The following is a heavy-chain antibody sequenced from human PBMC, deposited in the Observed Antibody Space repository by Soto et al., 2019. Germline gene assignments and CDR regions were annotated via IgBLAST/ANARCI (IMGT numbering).Heavy chain of an antibody. J-gene: IGHJ4*02. Sequence: GASVKVSCKASGYTFTGYYMHWVRQAPGQGLEWMGWINPNSGGTNYAQKFQGRVTMTRDTSISTAYMELSRLRSDDTAVYYCARAAIAARPSHYYFDYWGQGTPVTVSS. D-gene: IGHD6-6*01. CDR2: INPNSGGT. V-gene: IGHV1-2*02. CDR3: ARAAIAARPSHYYFDY. CDR1: GYTFTGYY.